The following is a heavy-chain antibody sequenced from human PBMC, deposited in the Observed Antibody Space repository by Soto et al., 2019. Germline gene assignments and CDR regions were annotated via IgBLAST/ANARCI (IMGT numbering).Heavy chain of an antibody. CDR1: GGTFSSYT. CDR3: ARDKRLGASLDAFDI. J-gene: IGHJ3*02. V-gene: IGHV1-69*04. Sequence: ASVKVSCKASGGTFSSYTISWVRQAPGQGLEWMGRIIPILGIANYAQKFQGRVTITADKSTSTAYMELSSLRSEDTAVYYCARDKRLGASLDAFDIWGQGTMVTVSS. CDR2: IIPILGIA. D-gene: IGHD6-6*01.